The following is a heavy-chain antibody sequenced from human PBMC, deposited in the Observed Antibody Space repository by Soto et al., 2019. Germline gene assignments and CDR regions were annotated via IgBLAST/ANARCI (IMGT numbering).Heavy chain of an antibody. CDR3: ARGYDILTGIAYYYCMDG. D-gene: IGHD3-9*01. CDR2: TSTHNGDT. CDR1: GYTLHSSG. Sequence: ACVTVSCRISGYTLHSSGISWLRQATGPGLDWMGWTSTHNGDTNFAQKFQDRVTLTTDTSTNTAYMDLRSLTSDDTAVYYCARGYDILTGIAYYYCMDGWGQGTKVTFSS. V-gene: IGHV1-18*01. J-gene: IGHJ6*02.